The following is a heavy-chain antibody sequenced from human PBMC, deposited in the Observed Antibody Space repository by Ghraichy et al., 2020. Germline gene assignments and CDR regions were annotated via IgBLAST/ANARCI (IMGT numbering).Heavy chain of an antibody. CDR1: GFTFSSYE. CDR3: ARTPVGSMVRGVTWFDP. CDR2: ISSSGSTI. Sequence: GESLKISCAASGFTFSSYEMNWVRQAPGKGLEWVSYISSSGSTIYYADSVKGRFTISRDNAKNSLYLQMNSLRAEDTAVYYCARTPVGSMVRGVTWFDPWGLGTLVTVSS. J-gene: IGHJ5*02. V-gene: IGHV3-48*03. D-gene: IGHD3-10*01.